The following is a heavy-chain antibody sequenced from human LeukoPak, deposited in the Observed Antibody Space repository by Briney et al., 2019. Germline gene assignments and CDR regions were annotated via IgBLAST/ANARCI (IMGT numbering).Heavy chain of an antibody. CDR1: GFTFSNYE. D-gene: IGHD3-10*01. CDR2: IGSGSGRRM. J-gene: IGHJ4*02. CDR3: AGDPPFGSGRTFDY. Sequence: GGSLRLSCAASGFTFSNYEMNWVRQAPGKGLEWVSYIGSGSGRRMYYADSVKGRFTISRDNAKNSLYLQMNSLRDEDTAVYYCAGDPPFGSGRTFDYWGQGTLVTVSS. V-gene: IGHV3-48*03.